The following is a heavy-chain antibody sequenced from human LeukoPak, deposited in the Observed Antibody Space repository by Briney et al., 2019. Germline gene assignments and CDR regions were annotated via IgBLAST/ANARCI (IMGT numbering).Heavy chain of an antibody. Sequence: SETLSLTCAVYGGSFNGYYWSWIRQPPGKGPEWIGEINHSGSTNYNPSLKSRVTISVDTSKNQFSLKLSSVTAADTAVFYCARKGSWRAFDIWGQGTMVTVSS. D-gene: IGHD1-26*01. CDR2: INHSGST. CDR3: ARKGSWRAFDI. CDR1: GGSFNGYY. J-gene: IGHJ3*02. V-gene: IGHV4-34*01.